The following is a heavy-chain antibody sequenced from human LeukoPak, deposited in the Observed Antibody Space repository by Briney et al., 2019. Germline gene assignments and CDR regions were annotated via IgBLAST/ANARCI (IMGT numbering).Heavy chain of an antibody. V-gene: IGHV4-39*01. CDR2: IYYSGSA. CDR3: ASHVGSGSYFDY. D-gene: IGHD1-26*01. CDR1: GGSISSSSYY. J-gene: IGHJ4*02. Sequence: PSETLSLTCTVSGGSISSSSYYWGWIRQPPGKGLEWIGSIYYSGSAYYSPSLKSRFTLSVDTSRPQFSLKLPSVTAADTAVYSCASHVGSGSYFDYGGRGTLVTVSS.